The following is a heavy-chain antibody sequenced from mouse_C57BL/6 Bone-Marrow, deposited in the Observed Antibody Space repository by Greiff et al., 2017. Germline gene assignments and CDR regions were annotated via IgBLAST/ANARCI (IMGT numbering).Heavy chain of an antibody. CDR2: IDPSDSYT. CDR3: ARGVWTLFAY. D-gene: IGHD2-10*02. Sequence: QVQLQQPGAELVKPGASVKLSCKASGYTFTSYWMQWVKQRPGQGLEWIGEIDPSDSYTNYNQKFKGKATLTVDTSSSTAYMQLSSLTSEDSAVYYCARGVWTLFAYWGQGTLVTVSA. J-gene: IGHJ3*01. V-gene: IGHV1-50*01. CDR1: GYTFTSYW.